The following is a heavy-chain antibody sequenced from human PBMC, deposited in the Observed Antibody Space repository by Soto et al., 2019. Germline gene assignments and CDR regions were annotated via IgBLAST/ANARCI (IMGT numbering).Heavy chain of an antibody. CDR3: ATNYGSGSTHFDH. CDR1: GGTFSSYT. Sequence: QVLLVQSGAEVKKPGSSVKVSCTASGGTFSSYTISWVRQAPGQGPEWMGRFIPMVAMSDYARRFQGRVTITADTSASTVYMQLHSLRSEDTAVYYCATNYGSGSTHFDHWGQGTQVTVSS. V-gene: IGHV1-69*02. CDR2: FIPMVAMS. J-gene: IGHJ4*02. D-gene: IGHD3-10*01.